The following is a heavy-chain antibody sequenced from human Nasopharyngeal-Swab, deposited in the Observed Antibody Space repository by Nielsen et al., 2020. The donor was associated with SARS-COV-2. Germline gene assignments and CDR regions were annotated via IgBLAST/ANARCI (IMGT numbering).Heavy chain of an antibody. D-gene: IGHD3-9*01. CDR3: ARGCVLTGPSCYYYGMDV. CDR1: GSSFNLYE. CDR2: ISSDGRTI. Sequence: GESLKISCAASGSSFNLYEMNWVRQAPGKGLEWVSYISSDGRTIYYADSVKGRFTMSRDNAKNSLYLQMNSLRAEDTAVYYCARGCVLTGPSCYYYGMDVWGQGTTVTVSS. J-gene: IGHJ6*02. V-gene: IGHV3-48*03.